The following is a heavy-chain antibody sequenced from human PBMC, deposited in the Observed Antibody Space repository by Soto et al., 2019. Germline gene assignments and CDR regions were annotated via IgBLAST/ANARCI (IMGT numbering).Heavy chain of an antibody. CDR1: GFTFSSYA. Sequence: QVQLVESGGGVVQPGRSLRLSCAASGFTFSSYAMHWVRQAPGKGLEWVAVISYDGSNKYYADSVKGRFTISRDNSKNTLYLQMNSLRAEDTAVYYCARDGEEVADHYYYGMDVWGQGTTVTVSS. CDR3: ARDGEEVADHYYYGMDV. V-gene: IGHV3-30-3*01. D-gene: IGHD6-19*01. J-gene: IGHJ6*02. CDR2: ISYDGSNK.